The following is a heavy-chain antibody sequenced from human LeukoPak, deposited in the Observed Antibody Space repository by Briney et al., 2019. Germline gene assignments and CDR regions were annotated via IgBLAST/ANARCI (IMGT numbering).Heavy chain of an antibody. Sequence: GGSLRLSCAASGFTFSSYEMNWVRQAPGKGLEWVSYIDGSGSTKYFADFVKGRFTISRDNSKNTLYLQMNSLRAEDTAVYYCATRGYFDYWGQGTLVTVSS. J-gene: IGHJ4*02. CDR1: GFTFSSYE. V-gene: IGHV3-48*03. CDR3: ATRGYFDY. CDR2: IDGSGSTK. D-gene: IGHD3-10*01.